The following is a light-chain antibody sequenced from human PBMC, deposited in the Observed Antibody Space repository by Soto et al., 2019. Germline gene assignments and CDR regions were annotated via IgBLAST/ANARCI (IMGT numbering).Light chain of an antibody. J-gene: IGLJ1*01. CDR3: CSYAATNTFV. CDR1: SSDIGDYHY. CDR2: DVS. Sequence: QSALTQPRSVSGSPGQSITISCTGTSSDIGDYHYVSWYQQHPGKAPQLMIYDVSQRPSGVPDRFSGSKSGNTASLTISGLQADDEAEYYCCSYAATNTFVFGTGTKLTVL. V-gene: IGLV2-11*01.